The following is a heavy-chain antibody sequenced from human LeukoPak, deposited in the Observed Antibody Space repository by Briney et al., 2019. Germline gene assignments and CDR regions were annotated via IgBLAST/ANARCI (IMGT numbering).Heavy chain of an antibody. CDR1: GYTFTSYY. D-gene: IGHD2-2*01. V-gene: IGHV1-46*01. CDR3: ATDHAMTIDAFDI. CDR2: INPSGGST. J-gene: IGHJ3*02. Sequence: AASVKVSCKASGYTFTSYYMHWVRQAPGQGLEWMGIINPSGGSTSYAQKFQGRVTMTRDTSTSTVYMELSSLRSEDTAVYYCATDHAMTIDAFDIWGQGTMVTVSS.